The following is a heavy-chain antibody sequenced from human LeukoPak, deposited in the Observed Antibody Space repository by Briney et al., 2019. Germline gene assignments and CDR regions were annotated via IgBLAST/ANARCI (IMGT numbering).Heavy chain of an antibody. D-gene: IGHD3-16*01. CDR3: ARAAKYYDYVWGSYRLPETPGVFDY. V-gene: IGHV4-39*07. Sequence: SETLPLTCTVSGGSISSSGSYWGWIRQPPGRGLEWIVTIYYSGSTYYNPSLKSRVTISVDTSKNQFSLKLSSVTAADTAVYYCARAAKYYDYVWGSYRLPETPGVFDYWGQGTLVTVSS. J-gene: IGHJ4*02. CDR2: IYYSGST. CDR1: GGSISSSGSY.